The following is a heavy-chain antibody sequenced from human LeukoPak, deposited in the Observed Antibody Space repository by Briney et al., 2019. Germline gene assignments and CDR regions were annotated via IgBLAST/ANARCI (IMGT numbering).Heavy chain of an antibody. D-gene: IGHD3-10*01. J-gene: IGHJ4*02. CDR2: MTSVTYI. CDR3: ASADYYGSGSHYTFRGLDY. V-gene: IGHV3-21*01. CDR1: GFAFSSYS. Sequence: PGGSLRLSCAASGFAFSSYSMHWVRQAPGKGLEWVSSMTSVTYIYYAASVKGRFTISRDNAKNSLYLQMNNLRVEDTAVYYCASADYYGSGSHYTFRGLDYWGQGTLATVSS.